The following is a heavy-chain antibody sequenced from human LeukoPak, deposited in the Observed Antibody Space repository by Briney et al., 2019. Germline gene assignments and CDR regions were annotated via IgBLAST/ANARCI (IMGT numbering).Heavy chain of an antibody. V-gene: IGHV4-30-2*01. J-gene: IGHJ1*01. Sequence: SETLSLTCAVSGGSISSGGYSWSWIRQPPGKGLEWIGYIYHSGSTYYNPSLKSRVTISVDRSKNQFSLKLSSVTAADTAVYYCARDPLPYYYDSSGYPHWGQGTLVTVSS. D-gene: IGHD3-22*01. CDR1: GGSISSGGYS. CDR3: ARDPLPYYYDSSGYPH. CDR2: IYHSGST.